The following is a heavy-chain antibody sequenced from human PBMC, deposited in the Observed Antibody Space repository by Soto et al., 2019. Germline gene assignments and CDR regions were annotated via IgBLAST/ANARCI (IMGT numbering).Heavy chain of an antibody. CDR1: GFTFSSYG. CDR2: IWYDGSNK. D-gene: IGHD4-4*01. J-gene: IGHJ4*02. V-gene: IGHV3-33*06. CDR3: AKDSNKYSSSLRGRYFDY. Sequence: GGSLRLSCAASGFTFSSYGMHWVRQAPGKGLEWVAVIWYDGSNKYYADSVKGRFTISRDNSKNTLLLQMNSLGAEDTAVYYCAKDSNKYSSSLRGRYFDYWGQGIGVTVS.